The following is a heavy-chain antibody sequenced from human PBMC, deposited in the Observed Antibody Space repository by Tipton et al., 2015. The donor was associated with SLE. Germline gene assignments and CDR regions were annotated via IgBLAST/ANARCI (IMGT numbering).Heavy chain of an antibody. CDR2: IYHSGST. J-gene: IGHJ3*02. CDR3: GRTRRYDTLAVDI. V-gene: IGHV4-34*01. Sequence: TLSLTCAVYGGSFSGYYWSWIRQPPGKGLEWIGNIYHSGSTFYNPSLKSRVTISVDTSKNQFSLKMSSVTAADTAVYYCGRTRRYDTLAVDIWGQGTMVTVSS. CDR1: GGSFSGYY. D-gene: IGHD3-22*01.